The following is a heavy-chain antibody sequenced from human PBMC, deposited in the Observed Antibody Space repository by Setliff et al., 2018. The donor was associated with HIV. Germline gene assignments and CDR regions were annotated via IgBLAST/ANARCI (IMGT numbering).Heavy chain of an antibody. V-gene: IGHV5-10-1*01. D-gene: IGHD3-22*01. CDR1: GYTFTNYW. Sequence: PGESLKISCKGFGYTFTNYWISWVRQVPGKGLEWVGRIDPSEDSKSPIGYSPSFQGHVTISADKSINTAYLQWTSLKASDTAMYYCARSLCYYDSCGYYYNYWGQGTLVTVSS. CDR2: IDPSEDSKSPI. J-gene: IGHJ4*02. CDR3: ARSLCYYDSCGYYYNY.